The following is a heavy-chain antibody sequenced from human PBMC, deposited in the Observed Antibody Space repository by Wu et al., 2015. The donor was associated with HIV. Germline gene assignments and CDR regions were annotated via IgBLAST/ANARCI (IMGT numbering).Heavy chain of an antibody. D-gene: IGHD2/OR15-2a*01. V-gene: IGHV1-69*12. CDR1: GYIFISYA. CDR2: IIPISGSS. CDR3: ARNRDTTIINYFDH. Sequence: QVQLVQSGPEVKKPGSSVKVSCKASGYIFISYAISWVRQAPGQGLEWMGGIIPISGSSDSPQKFQGRVSFTADESTNTAYMEMNSLRFEDTAVYYCARNRDTTIINYFDHWGQGTLGHRLL. J-gene: IGHJ4*02.